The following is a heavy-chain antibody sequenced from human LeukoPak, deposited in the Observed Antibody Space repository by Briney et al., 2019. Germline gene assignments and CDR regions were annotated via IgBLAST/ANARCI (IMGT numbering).Heavy chain of an antibody. CDR1: GGSFSGYY. J-gene: IGHJ6*03. V-gene: IGHV4-34*01. D-gene: IGHD4-11*01. CDR3: ARDRLATVTTYIDV. CDR2: INHSGST. Sequence: PSETLSLTCAVYGGSFSGYYWSWIRQPPGKGLEWIGEINHSGSTNYNPSLKSRVTISVDTSKNQFSLKLSSVTAADTAVYYCARDRLATVTTYIDVWGKGTTVTVSS.